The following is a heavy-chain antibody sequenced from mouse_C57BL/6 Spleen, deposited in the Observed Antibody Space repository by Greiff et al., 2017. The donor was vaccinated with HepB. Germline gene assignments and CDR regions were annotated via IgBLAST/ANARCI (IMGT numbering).Heavy chain of an antibody. CDR2: IHPNSGST. Sequence: VQLQQSGAELVKPGASVKLSCKASGYTFTSYWMHWVKQRPGQGLEWIGMIHPNSGSTNYNEKFKNKATLTVDKSSSTAYMQLSSLTSEDSAVYYCAVYYDYDETYWGQGTLVTVSA. J-gene: IGHJ3*01. D-gene: IGHD2-4*01. CDR3: AVYYDYDETY. V-gene: IGHV1-64*01. CDR1: GYTFTSYW.